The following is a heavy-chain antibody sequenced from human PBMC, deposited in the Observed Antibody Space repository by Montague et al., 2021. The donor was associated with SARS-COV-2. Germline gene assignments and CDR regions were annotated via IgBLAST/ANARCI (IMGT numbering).Heavy chain of an antibody. CDR3: AREWGRGGDRYWYFDL. J-gene: IGHJ2*01. V-gene: IGHV4-31*03. D-gene: IGHD2-21*02. Sequence: TLSLTCNVSGGSITSGAYYWSWIRQPPGKSLEWIGYIYYSGRTFLNPSLKSRVTISVDTSNNQFSLKVTSVTAADTAVYYCAREWGRGGDRYWYFDLWGRGTLVTVSS. CDR2: IYYSGRT. CDR1: GGSITSGAYY.